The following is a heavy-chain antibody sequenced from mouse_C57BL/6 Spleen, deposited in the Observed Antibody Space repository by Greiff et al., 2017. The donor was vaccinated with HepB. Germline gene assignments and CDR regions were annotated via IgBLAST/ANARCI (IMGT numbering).Heavy chain of an antibody. CDR2: IHPNSGST. J-gene: IGHJ2*01. Sequence: QVQLKQPGAELVKPGASVKLSCKASGYTFTSYWMHWVKQRPGQGLEWIGMIHPNSGSTNYNEKFKSKATLTVDKSSSTAYMQLSSLTSEDSAVYYCARSRSIYDGYYFDYWGQGTTLTVSS. CDR1: GYTFTSYW. D-gene: IGHD2-3*01. CDR3: ARSRSIYDGYYFDY. V-gene: IGHV1-64*01.